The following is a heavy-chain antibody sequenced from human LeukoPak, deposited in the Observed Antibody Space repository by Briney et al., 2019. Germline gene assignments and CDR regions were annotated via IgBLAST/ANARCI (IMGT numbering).Heavy chain of an antibody. V-gene: IGHV1-69*04. Sequence: ASVKVSCKASGGTFSSYAISWVRQAPGQGLEWMGRIIPILGIANYAQKFQGRVTITADKSTSTAYMELSSLRPEDTAVYYCARSDYGDYDWYFDLWGRGTLVTVSS. CDR1: GGTFSSYA. CDR2: IIPILGIA. D-gene: IGHD4-17*01. CDR3: ARSDYGDYDWYFDL. J-gene: IGHJ2*01.